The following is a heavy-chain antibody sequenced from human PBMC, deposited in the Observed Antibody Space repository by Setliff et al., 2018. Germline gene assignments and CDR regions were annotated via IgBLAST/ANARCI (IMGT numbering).Heavy chain of an antibody. D-gene: IGHD3-22*01. CDR1: GYTFTSHY. V-gene: IGHV1-46*01. Sequence: ASVKVSCKASGYTFTSHYMHWVRQAPGLGLEWMGTINPSSGRTSYAQKFQGRVTMTRXXXTSTVYMXXXXXXXXXXXXXYCARDVFPYHYEGAFDIWGQGTMVTVSS. CDR2: INPSSGRT. J-gene: IGHJ3*02. CDR3: ARDVFPYHYEGAFDI.